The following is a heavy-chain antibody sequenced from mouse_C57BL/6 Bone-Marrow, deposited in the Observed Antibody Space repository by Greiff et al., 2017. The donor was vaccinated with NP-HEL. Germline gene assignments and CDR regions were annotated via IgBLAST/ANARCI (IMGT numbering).Heavy chain of an antibody. D-gene: IGHD1-1*01. CDR2: ISYDGSN. CDR1: GYSFISGYY. J-gene: IGHJ3*01. CDR3: AREGGYYGSPFAY. Sequence: EVQLQESGPGLVKPSQSLSLTCSVTGYSFISGYYWNWIRQFPGNILEWMAYISYDGSNNYNPSLQNRISFTRDISKNQCFLKLTYVTTEDTATEYCAREGGYYGSPFAYGGQGTLVTVSA. V-gene: IGHV3-6*01.